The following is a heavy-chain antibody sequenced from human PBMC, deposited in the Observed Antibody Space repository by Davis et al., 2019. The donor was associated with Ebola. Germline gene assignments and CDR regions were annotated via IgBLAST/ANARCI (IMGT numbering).Heavy chain of an antibody. CDR1: GDSFGGSHW. CDR2: IYHTGTT. V-gene: IGHV4-4*02. Sequence: PSETLSLTCAVSGDSFGGSHWWSWVRQSPGKGLEWIGEIYHTGTTNYNPSLGSRVTMSVARSKKQFSLKLTSVTAADTAIYYCTRDLSGDQGPLFDFWGEGILVTVSS. CDR3: TRDLSGDQGPLFDF. J-gene: IGHJ4*02. D-gene: IGHD2-21*01.